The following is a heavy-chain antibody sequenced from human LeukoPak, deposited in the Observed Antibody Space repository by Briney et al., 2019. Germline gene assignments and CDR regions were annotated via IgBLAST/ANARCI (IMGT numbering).Heavy chain of an antibody. V-gene: IGHV4-59*01. CDR1: GGSISSYY. CDR2: IYYSGST. CDR3: ARSSGSYGIRNWFDP. D-gene: IGHD1-26*01. Sequence: PSETLSLTCTASGGSISSYYWSWIRQPPGKGLEWIGYIYYSGSTNYNPSLKSRVTISVDTSKNQFSLKLSSVTAADTAVYYCARSSGSYGIRNWFDPWGQGTLVTVSS. J-gene: IGHJ5*02.